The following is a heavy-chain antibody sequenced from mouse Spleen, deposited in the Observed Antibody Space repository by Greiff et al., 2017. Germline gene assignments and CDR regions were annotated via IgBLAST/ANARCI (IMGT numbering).Heavy chain of an antibody. CDR2: IYPGSGNT. CDR3: ARERGSNWPFDY. J-gene: IGHJ2*01. V-gene: IGHV1-76*01. Sequence: QVQLQQSGAELVRPGASVKLSCKASGYTFTDYYINWVKQRPGQGLEWIARIYPGSGNTYYNEKFKGKATLTAEKSSSTAYMQLSSLTSEDSAVYFCARERGSNWPFDYWGQGTTLTVSS. CDR1: GYTFTDYY. D-gene: IGHD4-1*01.